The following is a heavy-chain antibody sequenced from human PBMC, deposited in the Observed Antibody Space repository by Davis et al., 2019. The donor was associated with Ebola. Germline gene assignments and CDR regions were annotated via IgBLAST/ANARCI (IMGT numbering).Heavy chain of an antibody. Sequence: MPSETLSLTCPVYGASSSGYYWSWIRQPPGKGLEWIGEINHSGSTNYNPSLKSRVTTSVDKSKNQFALHLNSVTPEDTAVYYCARGTRFSLWLLSSYSFDMWGRGTMVTVSS. CDR3: ARGTRFSLWLLSSYSFDM. D-gene: IGHD2-21*01. V-gene: IGHV4-34*01. J-gene: IGHJ3*02. CDR2: INHSGST. CDR1: GASSSGYY.